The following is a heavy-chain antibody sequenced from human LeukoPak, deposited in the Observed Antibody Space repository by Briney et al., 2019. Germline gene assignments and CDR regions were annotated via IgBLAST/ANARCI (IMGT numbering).Heavy chain of an antibody. CDR3: ARGRRRIAVAGKVDY. CDR1: GGSISSSSYY. CDR2: INHSGST. D-gene: IGHD6-19*01. V-gene: IGHV4-39*07. Sequence: SETLSLTCTVSGGSISSSSYYWGWIRQPPGKGLEWIGEINHSGSTNYNPSLKSRVTISVDTSKNQFSLKLSSVTAADTAVYYCARGRRRIAVAGKVDYWGQGTLVTVSS. J-gene: IGHJ4*02.